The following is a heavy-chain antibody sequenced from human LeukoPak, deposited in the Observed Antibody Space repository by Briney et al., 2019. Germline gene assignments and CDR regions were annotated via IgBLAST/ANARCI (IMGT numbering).Heavy chain of an antibody. CDR2: IYSGGST. D-gene: IGHD5-18*01. J-gene: IGHJ4*02. V-gene: IGHV3-53*01. Sequence: GGSLRLSCAASGFTVSSNYMSWVRQAPGKGLEWVSVIYSGGSTYYADSVKGRFTISRDNSKNTLYLQMNSLRAEDTAVYYCAIVKVDTAMVGWGQGTLVTVSS. CDR1: GFTVSSNY. CDR3: AIVKVDTAMVG.